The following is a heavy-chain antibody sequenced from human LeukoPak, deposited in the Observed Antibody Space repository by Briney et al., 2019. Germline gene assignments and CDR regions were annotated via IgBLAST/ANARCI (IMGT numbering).Heavy chain of an antibody. CDR3: ATDRDCSGTSCYTGAFQYYYYYGMDV. CDR1: GFTFSSYE. CDR2: ISSSGSTK. J-gene: IGHJ6*02. D-gene: IGHD2-2*02. V-gene: IGHV3-48*03. Sequence: PGGSLRLSCAASGFTFSSYEMNWVRQAPGKGLEWVAYISSSGSTKYYADSVKGRFTISRDNAKNSLYLQMNSLRAEDTAVYYCATDRDCSGTSCYTGAFQYYYYYGMDVWGQGTTVTVSS.